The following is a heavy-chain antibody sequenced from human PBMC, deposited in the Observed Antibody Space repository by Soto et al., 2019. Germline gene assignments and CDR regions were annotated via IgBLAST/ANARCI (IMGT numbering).Heavy chain of an antibody. CDR1: GFTFSSYA. J-gene: IGHJ6*02. Sequence: GGSLRLSCAASGFTFSSYAMSWVRQAPGKGLEWVSAISGSGGSTYYADSVKGRFTISRDNSKNKLYLQMNSLRAEDTAVYYCAKVGADGSGWYINYYYGMDVWGQGTTVTVSS. CDR3: AKVGADGSGWYINYYYGMDV. V-gene: IGHV3-23*01. CDR2: ISGSGGST. D-gene: IGHD6-19*01.